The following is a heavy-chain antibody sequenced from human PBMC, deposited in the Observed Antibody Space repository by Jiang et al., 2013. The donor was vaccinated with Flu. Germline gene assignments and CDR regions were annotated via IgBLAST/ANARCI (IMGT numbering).Heavy chain of an antibody. CDR3: ARFSSGPVVFDH. D-gene: IGHD3-22*01. V-gene: IGHV4-59*02. J-gene: IGHJ4*02. CDR2: IYWQGNT. CDR1: GGSVTGYY. Sequence: PGLVKPSDTLSLTCTVSGGSVTGYYWSWIRQPPGKGLEWIGYIYWQGNTNYNPSLGSRVTLSVDTSANQFSLKLNSVTAADTALYYCARFSSGPVVFDHWGQGALVTVSS.